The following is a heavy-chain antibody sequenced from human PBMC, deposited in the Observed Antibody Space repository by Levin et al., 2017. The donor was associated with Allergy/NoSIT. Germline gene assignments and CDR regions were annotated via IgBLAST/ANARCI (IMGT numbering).Heavy chain of an antibody. CDR1: GFSFSNAW. Sequence: GESLKISCAASGFSFSNAWMSWVRQAPGKGLEWVGRIKSKRDGGATDYAAPVKGRFTISRDDSKNTLSLQMNSLKTEDTAVYYCTTGAKGRGMDVWGQGTTVTVSS. V-gene: IGHV3-15*01. CDR2: IKSKRDGGAT. CDR3: TTGAKGRGMDV. J-gene: IGHJ6*02.